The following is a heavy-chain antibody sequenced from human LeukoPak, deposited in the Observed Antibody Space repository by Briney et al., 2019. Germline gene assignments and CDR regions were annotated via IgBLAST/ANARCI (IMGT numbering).Heavy chain of an antibody. J-gene: IGHJ4*02. CDR2: ISTSSSYI. D-gene: IGHD3-9*01. V-gene: IGHV3-21*01. CDR3: ARDRSLLTGYRTDY. CDR1: GFTFSSYS. Sequence: GGSLRLSCAASGFTFSSYSMNWVRQAPGKGLEWVSLISTSSSYIYYADSVKGRFTISRDNAKNSLYLQMNTLRAEDTAVYYCARDRSLLTGYRTDYWGQGTLVTVSS.